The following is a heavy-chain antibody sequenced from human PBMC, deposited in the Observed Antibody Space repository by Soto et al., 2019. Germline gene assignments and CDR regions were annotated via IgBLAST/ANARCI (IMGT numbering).Heavy chain of an antibody. CDR2: LYDGGGS. CDR1: GLTVRGNQY. V-gene: IGHV3-53*01. CDR3: ATWHEREHADDV. D-gene: IGHD1-1*01. J-gene: IGHJ3*01. Sequence: DVQLVASGGGLMQPGESLRLSCAASGLTVRGNQYVAWVRQAPGTGLEWVSALYDGGGSFYADSVKGRFTTSSDSSKTTVYLQMNGLRPEDTAVYYCATWHEREHADDVWGQGTTVTASS.